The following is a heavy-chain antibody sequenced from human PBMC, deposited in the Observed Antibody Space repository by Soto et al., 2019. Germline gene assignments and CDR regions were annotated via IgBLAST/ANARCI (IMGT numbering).Heavy chain of an antibody. CDR2: INHSGST. V-gene: IGHV4-34*01. Sequence: QVQLQQWGAGLLKPSETLSLTCAVYGGSFSGYYWSWIRQPPGKGLEWIGEINHSGSTNSNPSLKGRATISVDTSKNQFSLKLSSVTAADTAVYYCARATRSDPFEYSSSATLSAFDYWGQGTLVTVSS. D-gene: IGHD6-6*01. J-gene: IGHJ4*02. CDR3: ARATRSDPFEYSSSATLSAFDY. CDR1: GGSFSGYY.